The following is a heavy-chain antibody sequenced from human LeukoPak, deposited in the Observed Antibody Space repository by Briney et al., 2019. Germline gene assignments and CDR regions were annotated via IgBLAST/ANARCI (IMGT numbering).Heavy chain of an antibody. V-gene: IGHV4-34*01. CDR1: GGSFMGYY. J-gene: IGHJ4*02. D-gene: IGHD2-15*01. CDR3: AVGSCSGGSCYSDPRDDY. CDR2: INHRGFT. Sequence: PSETLSLTCAVSGGSFMGYYWSWIRQPPRKGLEWIGEINHRGFTNYNPSLNSRVTISVDTSKNQFSLKLSSVTAADTAIYYCAVGSCSGGSCYSDPRDDYWGQGTLVTVSS.